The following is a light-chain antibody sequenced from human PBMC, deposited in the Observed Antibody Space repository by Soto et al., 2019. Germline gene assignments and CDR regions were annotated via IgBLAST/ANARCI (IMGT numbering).Light chain of an antibody. V-gene: IGLV2-14*01. Sequence: QSVLTQPASVSGSPGQSITISCTGTSSDVGGYNYVSWYQQHPGKAPKLMIYDVTNRPSGVSNRFSGSKSGNTASLAISGLQPEDEADCYCSSYTSSSTHVVFGGGPKLTVL. CDR2: DVT. CDR1: SSDVGGYNY. CDR3: SSYTSSSTHVV. J-gene: IGLJ2*01.